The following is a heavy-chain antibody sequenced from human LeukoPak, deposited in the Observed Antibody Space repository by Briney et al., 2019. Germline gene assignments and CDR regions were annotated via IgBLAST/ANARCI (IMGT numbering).Heavy chain of an antibody. CDR2: INSDGRST. CDR1: GFTFSSYW. V-gene: IGHV3-74*01. Sequence: GGSLRLSCAASGFTFSSYWMHWVPHAPGKGLVWVSRINSDGRSTRYADSVKGRFTISRDNAKNSLYLQMNSLRAEDTAVYYCATDRGYSSFDYWGQGTLVTVSS. CDR3: ATDRGYSSFDY. D-gene: IGHD3-22*01. J-gene: IGHJ4*02.